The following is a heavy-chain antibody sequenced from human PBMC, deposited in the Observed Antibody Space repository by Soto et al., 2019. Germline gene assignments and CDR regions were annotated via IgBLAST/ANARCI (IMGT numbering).Heavy chain of an antibody. CDR3: TGRRPYYDILTGRYYYGMDV. Sequence: GVLRLSCTASGFTFGDYAMSWFRQAPGKGLEWVGFIRSKAYGGTTEYAASVKGRFTISRDDSKSIAYLQMNSLKTEDTAVYYCTGRRPYYDILTGRYYYGMDVWGQGTTVTVSS. CDR1: GFTFGDYA. CDR2: IRSKAYGGTT. D-gene: IGHD3-9*01. V-gene: IGHV3-49*03. J-gene: IGHJ6*02.